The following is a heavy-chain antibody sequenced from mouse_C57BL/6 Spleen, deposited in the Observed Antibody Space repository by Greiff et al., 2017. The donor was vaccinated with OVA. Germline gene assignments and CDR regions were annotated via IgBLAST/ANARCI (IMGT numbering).Heavy chain of an antibody. CDR3: ARWGDGAY. J-gene: IGHJ3*01. CDR2: IYPGDGDT. V-gene: IGHV1-80*01. D-gene: IGHD3-3*01. CDR1: GYAFSSYW. Sequence: VKLMESGAELVKPGASVKISCKASGYAFSSYWMNWVKQRPGKGLEWIGQIYPGDGDTNYNGKFKGKATLTADKSSSTAYMQLSSLTSEDSAVYFCARWGDGAYWGQGTLVTVSA.